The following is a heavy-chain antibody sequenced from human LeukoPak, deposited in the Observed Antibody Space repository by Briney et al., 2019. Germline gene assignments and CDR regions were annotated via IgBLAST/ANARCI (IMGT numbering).Heavy chain of an antibody. D-gene: IGHD2-15*01. J-gene: IGHJ4*02. CDR2: IYPSDSDT. Sequence: RGESLNISCQGSGYSFSNDWIGWVRQMPGKGLEWMGIIYPSDSDTRYSPSFQGQVTISADKSISTAYLQWSSLGASDTAMYYCARRGCNGGSCYAYWGQGTLVTVSS. V-gene: IGHV5-51*01. CDR3: ARRGCNGGSCYAY. CDR1: GYSFSNDW.